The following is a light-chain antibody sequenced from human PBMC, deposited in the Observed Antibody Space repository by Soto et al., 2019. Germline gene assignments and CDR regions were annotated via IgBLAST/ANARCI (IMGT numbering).Light chain of an antibody. V-gene: IGLV2-11*01. CDR3: CSFPGIFPVL. CDR2: DVS. Sequence: QSVLTQPRSVSGSPGQSVTIPYTGTSSDIGSYNYISWYQQHPGKAPKLMLYDVSVRPSGVPERFSGSKSGSTASLTISGLQAEDEADYFCCSFPGIFPVLFGGGTKLTVL. J-gene: IGLJ2*01. CDR1: SSDIGSYNY.